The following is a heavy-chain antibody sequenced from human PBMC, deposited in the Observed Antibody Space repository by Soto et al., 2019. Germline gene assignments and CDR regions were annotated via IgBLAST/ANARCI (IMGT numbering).Heavy chain of an antibody. V-gene: IGHV4-59*01. CDR3: ARRLNLGSFDH. D-gene: IGHD3-10*01. Sequence: QVHLQESGPGLVKPSETLSLTCNVSGVSLTGYHWNWIRQPPGKTLEWIGFVYYSGSVSYKPSLKGRASISVDRSKNQFSLRLTSVTAADTAVYYCARRLNLGSFDHWGQGTLVTVSS. J-gene: IGHJ5*02. CDR2: VYYSGSV. CDR1: GVSLTGYH.